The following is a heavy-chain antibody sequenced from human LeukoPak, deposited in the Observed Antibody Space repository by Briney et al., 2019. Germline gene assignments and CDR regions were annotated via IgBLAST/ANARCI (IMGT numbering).Heavy chain of an antibody. J-gene: IGHJ4*02. D-gene: IGHD4-17*01. CDR3: ARSYGDYEYYYFDY. CDR1: GYTFTSYG. Sequence: ASVKVSCKASGYTFTSYGISWVRQAPGQGLEWMGWISAYNGNTNYAQKLQGRVTMTTDTSTSTAYMELRSLRSDDTAVYYRARSYGDYEYYYFDYWGQGTLVTVSS. CDR2: ISAYNGNT. V-gene: IGHV1-18*01.